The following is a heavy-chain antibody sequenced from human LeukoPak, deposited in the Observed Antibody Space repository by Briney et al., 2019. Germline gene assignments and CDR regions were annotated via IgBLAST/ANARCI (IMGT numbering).Heavy chain of an antibody. J-gene: IGHJ4*02. CDR1: GGTFRSYA. Sequence: SVKVSCKASGGTFRSYAISWVRQAPGQGLEWMGGIIPIFGTANYAQKFQGRVTITAEESTSTAYMELSSLRSEDTAVYYCARGVVRGPKLYYFDYWGQGTLVTVSS. D-gene: IGHD3-10*01. V-gene: IGHV1-69*13. CDR2: IIPIFGTA. CDR3: ARGVVRGPKLYYFDY.